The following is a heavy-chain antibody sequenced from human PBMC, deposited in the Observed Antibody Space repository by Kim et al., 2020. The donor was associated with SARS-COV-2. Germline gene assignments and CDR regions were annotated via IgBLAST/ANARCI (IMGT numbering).Heavy chain of an antibody. Sequence: THYAGSGKGRFIISRDNSKNMLYLQMNSLRAEDTAVYYCARGAGGYYDYWGQGTLVTVSS. CDR2: T. D-gene: IGHD2-8*02. CDR3: ARGAGGYYDY. J-gene: IGHJ4*02. V-gene: IGHV3-23*01.